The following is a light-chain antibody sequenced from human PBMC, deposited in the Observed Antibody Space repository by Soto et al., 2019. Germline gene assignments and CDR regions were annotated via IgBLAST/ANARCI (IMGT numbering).Light chain of an antibody. CDR2: EVS. J-gene: IGLJ1*01. Sequence: QSVLTQPASVSGSPGQSISISCTGTSSDVGGYDYVSWYQLHPGKAPKLMVFEVSNRPSGVSYRFSGSKSGNTASLTISGLQAEDEADYFCSLYSVSTACLFGTATKVTV. V-gene: IGLV2-14*01. CDR3: SLYSVSTACL. CDR1: SSDVGGYDY.